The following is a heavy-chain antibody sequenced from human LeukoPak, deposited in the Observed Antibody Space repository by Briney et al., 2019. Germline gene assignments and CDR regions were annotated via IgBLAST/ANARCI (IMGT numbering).Heavy chain of an antibody. Sequence: GGSLRLSCAASGFTFTTYYMTWVRQAPGKGLEWVANINQEGSTAYYVDSVKGRFTFSRDNAKNSVYLQMSSLRAEDTAVYYCARENWSIDYWGQGTLVTVSS. CDR1: GFTFTTYY. CDR3: ARENWSIDY. CDR2: INQEGSTA. V-gene: IGHV3-7*01. J-gene: IGHJ4*02. D-gene: IGHD1-1*01.